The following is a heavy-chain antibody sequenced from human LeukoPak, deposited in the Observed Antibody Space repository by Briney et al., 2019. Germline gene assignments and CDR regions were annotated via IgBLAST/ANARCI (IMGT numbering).Heavy chain of an antibody. Sequence: ASVKVSCKASGYTFTSYYMHWVRQATGQGPEWMGWMNPNSGNTGYAQKFQGRVTMTRNTSISTAYMELSSLRSEDTAVYYCARGYDSSGYYEGFDYWGQGTLVTVSS. CDR1: GYTFTSYY. CDR2: MNPNSGNT. D-gene: IGHD3-22*01. V-gene: IGHV1-8*02. J-gene: IGHJ4*02. CDR3: ARGYDSSGYYEGFDY.